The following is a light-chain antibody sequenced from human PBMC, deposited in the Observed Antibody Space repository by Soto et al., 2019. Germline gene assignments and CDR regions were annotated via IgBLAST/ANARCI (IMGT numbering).Light chain of an antibody. CDR1: SSDVGGYNY. V-gene: IGLV2-8*01. J-gene: IGLJ2*01. CDR2: ELS. Sequence: QSALTQPPSASGSPGQPVTISCTGTSSDVGGYNYVSWYQQHPGKAPKLMIYELSKRPSGVPDRFSGSKSDNTASLTVSGLQAEDEADYYCSSYAGSTHVIFGGGTKLTVL. CDR3: SSYAGSTHVI.